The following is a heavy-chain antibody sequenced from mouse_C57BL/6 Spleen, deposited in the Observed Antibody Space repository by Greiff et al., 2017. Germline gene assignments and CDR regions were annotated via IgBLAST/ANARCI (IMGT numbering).Heavy chain of an antibody. D-gene: IGHD2-4*01. CDR3: ARSIYYDYEGYYFDY. CDR1: GFSFTSYA. V-gene: IGHV2-9-1*01. Sequence: VKLVESGPGLVAPSQCLSITCTVSGFSFTSYAISWVRQPPGKGLEWLGVIWTGGGTNYNSDLKSRLSISKDNSTSQVFLKMKRLRTYDAARYDFARSIYYDYEGYYFDYWGQGTTLTVSS. J-gene: IGHJ2*01. CDR2: IWTGGGT.